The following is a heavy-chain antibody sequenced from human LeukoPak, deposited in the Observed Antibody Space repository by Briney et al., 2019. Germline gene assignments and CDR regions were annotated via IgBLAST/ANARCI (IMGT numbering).Heavy chain of an antibody. J-gene: IGHJ4*02. V-gene: IGHV3-21*01. CDR1: VFTFSSYT. Sequence: GGSLRLSCAASVFTFSSYTMNWVRQAPGKGLEWVSSIGAGSTSIYYADSVKGRFSISRDNAKNSLYLEMNSVRAEDTAVYLCVRDGRGPQLIPGYYFDYWGQGSLVTVSS. CDR3: VRDGRGPQLIPGYYFDY. CDR2: IGAGSTSI. D-gene: IGHD2-2*02.